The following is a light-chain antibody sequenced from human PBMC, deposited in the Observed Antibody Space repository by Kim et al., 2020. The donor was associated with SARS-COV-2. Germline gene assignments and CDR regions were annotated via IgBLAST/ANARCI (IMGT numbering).Light chain of an antibody. CDR1: RSNIGNNP. J-gene: IGLJ3*02. V-gene: IGLV1-51*01. Sequence: QSVLTQPPSVSAAPGQKVTISCSGSRSNIGNNPVSWYQQFPGTAPKLITYDNDKRPSGIPDRFSSSKSGTSATLGITGLRTGDEADYYCATWDSSLGLGVFGGGTQLTVL. CDR3: ATWDSSLGLGV. CDR2: DND.